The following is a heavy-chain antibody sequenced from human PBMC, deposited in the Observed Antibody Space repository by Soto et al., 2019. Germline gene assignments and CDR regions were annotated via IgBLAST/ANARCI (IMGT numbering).Heavy chain of an antibody. CDR3: EKTASMTIRDGFDH. CDR2: ISGSGSNP. J-gene: IGHJ4*02. D-gene: IGHD4-17*01. V-gene: IGHV3-23*01. CDR1: GFTFSSYA. Sequence: EVQVLESGGGLVQPGGSLRLSCAASGFTFSSYAMSWVRQAPGQGLEWVSAISGSGSNPYYADSVKGRFTISRDNSKNPLYLQMNSLRAEDTALYYCEKTASMTIRDGFDHWGQGTLVTVSS.